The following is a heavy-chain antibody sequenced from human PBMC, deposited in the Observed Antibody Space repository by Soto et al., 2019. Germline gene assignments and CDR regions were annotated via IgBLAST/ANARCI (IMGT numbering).Heavy chain of an antibody. CDR1: GYTFSRFS. V-gene: IGHV1-18*01. CDR2: ISADNGNK. Sequence: QVQLVQSGAEVRKPGASVKVSCKASGYTFSRFSITWVRQAPGQALEWMGWISADNGNKNYGQKFQERVTLTTDTTTTTAYLELRSLRSDYTAVYFCARGRAASAGYGMDVWGQGNTVTVSS. CDR3: ARGRAASAGYGMDV. D-gene: IGHD6-13*01. J-gene: IGHJ6*02.